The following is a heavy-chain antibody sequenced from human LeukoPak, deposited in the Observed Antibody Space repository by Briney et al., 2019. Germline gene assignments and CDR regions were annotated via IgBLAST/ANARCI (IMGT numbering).Heavy chain of an antibody. V-gene: IGHV4-34*01. J-gene: IGHJ4*02. CDR3: ARGGSPDYDSTGYFFEY. Sequence: PSETLSLTCTAYGGSFSGYYWNWIRQPPGKGLEWIWEINHSGSTNYNPSLKSRVTISVDRFKNQLSLRLNFLTAADTAVYYCARGGSPDYDSTGYFFEYWGPGTLVTVSS. D-gene: IGHD3-22*01. CDR2: INHSGST. CDR1: GGSFSGYY.